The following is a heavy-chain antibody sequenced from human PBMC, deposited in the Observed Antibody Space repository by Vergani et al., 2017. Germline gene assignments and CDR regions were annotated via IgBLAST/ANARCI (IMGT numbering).Heavy chain of an antibody. CDR2: IKQDGSEK. CDR3: ARDDPHYDFWSGYFH. V-gene: IGHV3-7*03. Sequence: VQLVESGGGVVQPGRSLRLSCAASGFTFSNYGMHWVRQAPGKGLEWVANIKQDGSEKYYVDSVKGRFTISRDNAKNSLYLQMNSLRAEDTAVYYCARDDPHYDFWSGYFHWGQGTLVTVSS. J-gene: IGHJ4*02. CDR1: GFTFSNYG. D-gene: IGHD3-3*01.